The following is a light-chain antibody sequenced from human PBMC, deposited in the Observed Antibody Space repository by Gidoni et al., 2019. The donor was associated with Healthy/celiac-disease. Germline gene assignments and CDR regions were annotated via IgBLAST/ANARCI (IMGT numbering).Light chain of an antibody. J-gene: IGKJ5*01. Sequence: EIVLTQSPATLSLSPGERATLSCRASQGVSSYLAWYQQKPGQAHRLLIYDASNRATGIPARFSGSGPGTDFTLTISSLEPEDFAVYYCQQRDTFGQGTRLEIK. CDR3: QQRDT. V-gene: IGKV3D-11*01. CDR1: QGVSSY. CDR2: DAS.